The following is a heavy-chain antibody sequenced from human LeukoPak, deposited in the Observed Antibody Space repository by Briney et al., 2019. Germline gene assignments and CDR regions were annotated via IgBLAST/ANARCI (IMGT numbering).Heavy chain of an antibody. CDR2: ISYDGSNK. Sequence: GESLKISCAASGFTFSSYGMHWVRQAPGKGLEWVAVISYDGSNKYYADSVKGRFTISRDTSKNTLYLQMNSLRVEDTAVYYCAKVGELLDDYYGMDVWGQGTTVTVSS. CDR1: GFTFSSYG. J-gene: IGHJ6*02. V-gene: IGHV3-30*18. CDR3: AKVGELLDDYYGMDV. D-gene: IGHD1-26*01.